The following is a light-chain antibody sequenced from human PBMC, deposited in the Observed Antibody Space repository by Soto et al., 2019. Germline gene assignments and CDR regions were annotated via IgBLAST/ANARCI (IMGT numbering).Light chain of an antibody. CDR1: QSVSSN. CDR2: GAS. J-gene: IGKJ5*01. CDR3: QQYNNWPPIT. Sequence: EIVLTQSPGTLSLSPGERATLSCRAIQSVSSNFLAWYQQKPGQAPRLLIYGASSRATGIPDRFTGSGSGTEFTLTISSLQSEDFAVYYCQQYNNWPPITFGQGTRLEI. V-gene: IGKV3D-15*01.